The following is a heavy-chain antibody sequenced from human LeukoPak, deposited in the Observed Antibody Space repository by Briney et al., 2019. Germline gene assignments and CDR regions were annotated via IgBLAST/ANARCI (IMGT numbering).Heavy chain of an antibody. CDR2: ISYIGST. V-gene: IGHV4-59*08. CDR1: GYSIRSYD. Sequence: PSETLSLTFTVSGYSIRSYDWSWIRQPPGKGLEWIGYISYIGSTNYKPSVKSRDTISVDTSKNQFSLKLSSVTAADTAVYYCARRWGSSWPRAETAFDIWGQGTMVTVSS. J-gene: IGHJ3*02. CDR3: ARRWGSSWPRAETAFDI. D-gene: IGHD6-13*01.